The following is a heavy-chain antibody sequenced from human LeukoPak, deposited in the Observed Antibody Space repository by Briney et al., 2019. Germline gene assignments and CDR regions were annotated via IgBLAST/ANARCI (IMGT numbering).Heavy chain of an antibody. CDR3: ARHSYDFWSGFHY. CDR2: VYSSGGT. J-gene: IGHJ4*02. D-gene: IGHD3-3*01. V-gene: IGHV4-59*08. Sequence: SETLSLTCTVSSGSISGFYWSWLRQPPGKGLEWVGYVYSSGGTTYNPSLKSRVTISVDTSKNQFSLKLSSFTAADTAVYYCARHSYDFWSGFHYWGQGTLVTASS. CDR1: SGSISGFY.